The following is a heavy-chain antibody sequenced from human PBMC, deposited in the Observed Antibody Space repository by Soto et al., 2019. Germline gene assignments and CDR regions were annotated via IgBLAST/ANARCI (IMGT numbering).Heavy chain of an antibody. CDR1: GGPINSGSYY. V-gene: IGHV4-39*01. J-gene: IGHJ5*01. CDR2: IAYSGST. D-gene: IGHD6-19*01. Sequence: QLQLQESGPGLVKPSETLSLTCTVSGGPINSGSYYWAWIRQSPGKALEWIGTIAYSGSTYYNPSLKSRVTISVDTSKNQFSLKLISVTAAHTAVYYCARPAGRGWYWFDSWGQGTLVAVSS. CDR3: ARPAGRGWYWFDS.